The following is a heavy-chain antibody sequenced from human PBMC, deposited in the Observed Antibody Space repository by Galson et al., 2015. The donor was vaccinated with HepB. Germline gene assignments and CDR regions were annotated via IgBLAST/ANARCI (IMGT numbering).Heavy chain of an antibody. CDR1: GFTFSSYE. Sequence: SLRLSCAASGFTFSSYETNWVRQAPGKGLEWVSYISSSGSTIYYADSVKGRFTISRDNAKNSLYLQMNSLRAEDTAVYYCARLGYSSSVYYYYYGMDVWGQGTTVTVSS. V-gene: IGHV3-48*03. CDR3: ARLGYSSSVYYYYYGMDV. D-gene: IGHD6-13*01. J-gene: IGHJ6*02. CDR2: ISSSGSTI.